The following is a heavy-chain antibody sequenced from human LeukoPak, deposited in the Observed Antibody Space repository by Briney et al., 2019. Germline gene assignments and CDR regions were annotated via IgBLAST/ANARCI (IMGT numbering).Heavy chain of an antibody. J-gene: IGHJ6*03. Sequence: GGALKSSWKGSGYRFTSYWNGWGRRMAGKGVEGMGIIYPGDSDTRYSPSFQGQVTISGDKSISTAYLQWSSLKASDTAMYYCARQGQYYYYYMDVWGKGTTVTVSS. CDR1: GYRFTSYW. CDR3: ARQGQYYYYYMDV. V-gene: IGHV5-51*01. CDR2: IYPGDSDT.